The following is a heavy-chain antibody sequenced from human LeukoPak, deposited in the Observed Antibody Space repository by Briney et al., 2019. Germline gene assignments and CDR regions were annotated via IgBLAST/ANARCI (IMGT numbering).Heavy chain of an antibody. J-gene: IGHJ4*02. Sequence: SETLSLTCTVSGVSISSSNSYWGWIRQPPGKGLEWIGSIYYSGNTYYNASLKSQVSISIDTSKNQFSLKLSSVTAADTAVYYCARDIKDYDFWSGYWYYFDYWGQGTLVTVSS. CDR3: ARDIKDYDFWSGYWYYFDY. CDR1: GVSISSSNSY. CDR2: IYYSGNT. V-gene: IGHV4-39*07. D-gene: IGHD3-3*01.